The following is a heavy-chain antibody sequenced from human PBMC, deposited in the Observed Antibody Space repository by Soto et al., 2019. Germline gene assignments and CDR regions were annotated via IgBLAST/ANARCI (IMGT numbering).Heavy chain of an antibody. D-gene: IGHD2-15*01. J-gene: IGHJ5*02. V-gene: IGHV4-61*01. Sequence: QVQLQESGPGLVKPSETLSLTCTVSGGSVSSPTYYWSWIRQPPGKGLEWIGYMYYSGSTNYNPSLKSRVTISLDTAKNQFSLKLSYVTAADTAVYYCAGGRWHVSNWFDPWGQGTLVTVSS. CDR2: MYYSGST. CDR3: AGGRWHVSNWFDP. CDR1: GGSVSSPTYY.